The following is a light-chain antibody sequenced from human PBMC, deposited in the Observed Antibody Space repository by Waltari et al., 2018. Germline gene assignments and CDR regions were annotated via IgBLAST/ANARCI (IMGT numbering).Light chain of an antibody. CDR1: QTINNNF. CDR2: GAS. J-gene: IGKJ4*01. Sequence: LVLTQSPDTLSLSPGQRATLSCRACQTINNNFLVWYQQKPGQAPRLIIHGASSRATGFPDRFSGSGSGTDFTLTISSLEPEDFAVYYCQQYDGSVLTFGGGTKVEI. CDR3: QQYDGSVLT. V-gene: IGKV3-20*01.